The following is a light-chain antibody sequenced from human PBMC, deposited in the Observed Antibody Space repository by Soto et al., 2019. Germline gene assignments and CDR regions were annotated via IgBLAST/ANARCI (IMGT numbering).Light chain of an antibody. V-gene: IGKV1-39*01. CDR3: QQSYSTPLT. Sequence: DIQVTKSPSSLSASIGDRVIITCRASQPISTSLHWFHQKPGKAPKLLIYALSNLQRGVPSRFSGSGTGTEFTLIISSLQPEDVGNYFCQQSYSTPLTFGGGTKVQI. CDR2: ALS. J-gene: IGKJ4*01. CDR1: QPISTS.